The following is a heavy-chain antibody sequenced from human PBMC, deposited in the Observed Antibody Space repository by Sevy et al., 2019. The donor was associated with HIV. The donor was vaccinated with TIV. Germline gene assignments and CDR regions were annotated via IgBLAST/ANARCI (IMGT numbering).Heavy chain of an antibody. D-gene: IGHD5-12*01. Sequence: GGSLRLSCTASGFTFSSAWMSWVRQAPGKGLEWVGRIKSEFDGGAIYYAAPVKGRFSISREDSKTTVYLQMNSLKTDDTAVYYCITDPAYRGYDEEVINYYFYGMDVWGQGTTVTVSS. CDR2: IKSEFDGGAI. CDR1: GFTFSSAW. J-gene: IGHJ6*02. V-gene: IGHV3-15*01. CDR3: ITDPAYRGYDEEVINYYFYGMDV.